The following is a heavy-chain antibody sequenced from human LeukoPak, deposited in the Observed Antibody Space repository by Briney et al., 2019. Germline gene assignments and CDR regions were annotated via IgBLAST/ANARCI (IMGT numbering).Heavy chain of an antibody. V-gene: IGHV1-8*01. Sequence: GASVKVSCKASGYTFTSYDINWVRQAPGQGLEWMGWMNPNSGNTGYAQKFQGRVTMTRNTSISTAYMELSSLRSEDTAVYYCASPVNYRLHEFDYYYGMDVWGQGTTVTVSS. D-gene: IGHD4-11*01. CDR1: GYTFTSYD. CDR2: MNPNSGNT. CDR3: ASPVNYRLHEFDYYYGMDV. J-gene: IGHJ6*02.